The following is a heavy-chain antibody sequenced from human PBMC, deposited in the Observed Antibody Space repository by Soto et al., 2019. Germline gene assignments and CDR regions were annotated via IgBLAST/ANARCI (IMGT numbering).Heavy chain of an antibody. CDR1: GFTFSSYA. J-gene: IGHJ4*02. D-gene: IGHD2-2*02. Sequence: QVQLVESGGGVVQPGRSLRLSCAASGFTFSSYAMHWVRQAPGKGPEWVAVISYDGSNKYYADSVKGRFTISRDNSKNTLYLQMNSLRAEDTAVYYCAREGLVPAATPWFDYWGQGTLVTVSS. CDR3: AREGLVPAATPWFDY. CDR2: ISYDGSNK. V-gene: IGHV3-30-3*01.